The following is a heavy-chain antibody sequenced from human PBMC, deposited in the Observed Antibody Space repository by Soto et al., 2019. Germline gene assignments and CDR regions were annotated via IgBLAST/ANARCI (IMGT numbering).Heavy chain of an antibody. D-gene: IGHD5-12*01. Sequence: EVQLVESGGGLVRPGGSLRLACAASGFTFSRYSMNWVRQAPGKGPEWIAFISSSGTSTYYVESVKGRLTIFRDNAKHSLYLQMDSLRDEDTAIYYCVRDSDEGRGEYVGSFAYWGQGTLVTVSS. V-gene: IGHV3-48*02. CDR1: GFTFSRYS. J-gene: IGHJ4*02. CDR2: ISSSGTST. CDR3: VRDSDEGRGEYVGSFAY.